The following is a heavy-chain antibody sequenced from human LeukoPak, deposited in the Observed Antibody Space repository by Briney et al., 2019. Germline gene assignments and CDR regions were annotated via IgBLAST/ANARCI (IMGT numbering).Heavy chain of an antibody. CDR2: IIPILGIA. Sequence: SVKVSCKASGGTFNSYAISWVRQAPGQGLEWMGRIIPILGIANYAQKFQGRVTITADKSTSTAYIELSSLRSEDTAVYYCARLYYYGSDDYWGQGTLVTVSS. D-gene: IGHD3-10*01. V-gene: IGHV1-69*04. CDR3: ARLYYYGSDDY. J-gene: IGHJ4*02. CDR1: GGTFNSYA.